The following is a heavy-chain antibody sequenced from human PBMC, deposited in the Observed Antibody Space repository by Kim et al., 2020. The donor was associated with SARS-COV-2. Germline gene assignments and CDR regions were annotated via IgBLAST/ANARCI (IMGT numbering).Heavy chain of an antibody. D-gene: IGHD5-12*01. Sequence: GGSLRLSCAASGFTFSSYSMNWVRQAPGKGLEWVSYISSSSSTIYYADSVKGRFTISRDNAKNSLYLQMNSLRDEDTAVYYCARDLATSRTNYDYYGMDVWGQGTTVTVSS. CDR1: GFTFSSYS. CDR2: ISSSSSTI. V-gene: IGHV3-48*02. CDR3: ARDLATSRTNYDYYGMDV. J-gene: IGHJ6*02.